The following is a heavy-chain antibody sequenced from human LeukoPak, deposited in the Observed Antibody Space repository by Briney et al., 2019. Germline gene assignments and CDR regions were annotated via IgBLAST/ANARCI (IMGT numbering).Heavy chain of an antibody. V-gene: IGHV3-53*01. J-gene: IGHJ4*02. CDR3: ARDLRYAGVKAD. CDR2: IYSGGST. Sequence: GESLRLSCAATGFTVSSNYMSWVRQAPGKGLEWVSVIYSGGSTYYADSVKGRFTISRDNSKNTLYLQMNSLRAEDTAVYYCARDLRYAGVKADCGQGTLVTVSS. D-gene: IGHD3-10*01. CDR1: GFTVSSNY.